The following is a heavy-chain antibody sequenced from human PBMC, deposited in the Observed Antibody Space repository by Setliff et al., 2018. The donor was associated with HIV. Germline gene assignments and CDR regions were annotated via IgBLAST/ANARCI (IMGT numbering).Heavy chain of an antibody. CDR1: SGSVSRSDYY. V-gene: IGHV4-39*07. J-gene: IGHJ4*02. CDR2: IYWSGLT. Sequence: PSETLSLTCTVSSGSVSRSDYYWGWIRQTPGKGLEWIGSIYWSGLTFYNPSLKSRVTISLDTSKNQFSLKLTSVTAADTAVYYCASAGSGTRAPPRYWGQGTLVTVSS. D-gene: IGHD1-1*01. CDR3: ASAGSGTRAPPRY.